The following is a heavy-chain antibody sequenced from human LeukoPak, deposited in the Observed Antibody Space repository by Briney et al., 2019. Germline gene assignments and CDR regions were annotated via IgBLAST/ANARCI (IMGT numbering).Heavy chain of an antibody. CDR3: ASGQYYDSSGYPPAEYFQH. D-gene: IGHD3-22*01. V-gene: IGHV4-59*01. Sequence: SETLSLTCTVSGGSISSYYWSWIRQPPGKGLEWVGYIYYSGSTNYNPSLKSPVTISVDTAKNQFSLKLSSVTAADTAVYYCASGQYYDSSGYPPAEYFQHWGQGTLVTVSS. CDR1: GGSISSYY. J-gene: IGHJ1*01. CDR2: IYYSGST.